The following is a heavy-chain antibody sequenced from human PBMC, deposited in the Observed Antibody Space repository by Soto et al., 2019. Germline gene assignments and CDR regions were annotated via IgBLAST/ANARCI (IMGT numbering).Heavy chain of an antibody. V-gene: IGHV4-59*01. CDR2: IYYST. CDR3: ARTSPVAGGFDY. Sequence: QVQLQESGPGLVKPSETLSLTCTVSGGSISGYYWSWIRQPPGKGLEWIGYIYYSTNYNPSLKSRVTISVDTSKNQLSLKLTSVTAADTAVYYCARTSPVAGGFDYWGQGTLVTLSS. CDR1: GGSISGYY. D-gene: IGHD6-19*01. J-gene: IGHJ4*02.